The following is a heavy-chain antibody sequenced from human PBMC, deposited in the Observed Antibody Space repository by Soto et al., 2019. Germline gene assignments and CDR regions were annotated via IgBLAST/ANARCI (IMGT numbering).Heavy chain of an antibody. CDR2: IYYSGST. J-gene: IGHJ5*02. Sequence: PSETLSLTCTVSGGSISSYYWSWIRQPPGKGLEWIGYIYYSGSTNYDPSLKSRVTISVDTSKNQFSLKLSSVTAADTAVYYCARLTPRRSGWFDPWGQGTLVTVSS. CDR1: GGSISSYY. CDR3: ARLTPRRSGWFDP. V-gene: IGHV4-59*08.